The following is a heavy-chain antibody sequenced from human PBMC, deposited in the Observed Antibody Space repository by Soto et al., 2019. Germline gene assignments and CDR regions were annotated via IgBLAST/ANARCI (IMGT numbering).Heavy chain of an antibody. J-gene: IGHJ6*01. CDR1: GFTFSDHY. D-gene: IGHD1-26*01. CDR3: TRGLLGGAPSYTFHGMDV. Sequence: EVQLVESGGGLVQPGGSLRLSCAASGFTFSDHYMDWVRQAPGKVLEWVARSRNRVNSHTTEYAASVKGRFTISRDESKSSLYLQLNSLKIEDTAVYYCTRGLLGGAPSYTFHGMDVWGQGNTVTVSS. CDR2: SRNRVNSHTT. V-gene: IGHV3-72*01.